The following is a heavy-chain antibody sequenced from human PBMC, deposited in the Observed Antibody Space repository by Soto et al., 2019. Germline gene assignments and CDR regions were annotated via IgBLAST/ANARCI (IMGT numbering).Heavy chain of an antibody. V-gene: IGHV4-4*07. J-gene: IGHJ4*02. CDR2: IYPSGST. CDR3: VRGRSYSVYDI. CDR1: RGSISGHP. D-gene: IGHD5-12*01. Sequence: SETLSLTCTVSRGSISGHPWIWVRQPAGRGLEWIGHIYPSGSTSYNPSLRSRVTMSLDTSNNQIFLSLTSVTAADTAVFYCVRGRSYSVYDIWGPGTLVTVSS.